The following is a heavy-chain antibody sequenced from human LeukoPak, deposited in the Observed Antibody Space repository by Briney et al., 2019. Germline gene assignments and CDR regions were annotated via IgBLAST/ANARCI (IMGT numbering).Heavy chain of an antibody. D-gene: IGHD3-16*01. CDR1: DDFISDYY. CDR3: TRGAGWLIDY. CDR2: FYNSGRS. J-gene: IGHJ4*02. Sequence: SETLSHTCTVSDDFISDYYRGWIRQPPGKGLEWIGYFYNSGRSTYNPSLKSRVTISADTSKNHFSLKLNSVTTADTAVYYCTRGAGWLIDYWGQGILVTVSS. V-gene: IGHV4-59*01.